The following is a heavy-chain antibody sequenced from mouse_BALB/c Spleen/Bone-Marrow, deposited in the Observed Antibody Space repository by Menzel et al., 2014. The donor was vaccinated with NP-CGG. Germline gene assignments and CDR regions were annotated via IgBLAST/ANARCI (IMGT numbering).Heavy chain of an antibody. Sequence: DVKLQESGTVLARPGAAAKMSCKASGYTFSNYWMHWIKQRPGRGLEWIGTIHPGNSDTTYNQKFKGKAKLTAVTSTSTAYMELSSLTNEDSAVCYCTTLARNNFDYWGQGTTLTVSS. CDR2: IHPGNSDT. CDR1: GYTFSNYW. D-gene: IGHD3-1*01. CDR3: TTLARNNFDY. J-gene: IGHJ2*01. V-gene: IGHV1-5*01.